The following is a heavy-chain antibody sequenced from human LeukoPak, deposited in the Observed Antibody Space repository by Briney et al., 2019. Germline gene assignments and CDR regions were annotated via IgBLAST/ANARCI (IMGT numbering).Heavy chain of an antibody. J-gene: IGHJ4*02. Sequence: SETLSLTCAVYGGSFSGYYWSWVRQPPGKGLEWIGEINHSGSTYYNPSLKSRVTISVDTSKNQFSLKLSSVTAADTAVYYCARERGVSSSAIGYFDYWGQGTLVTVSS. V-gene: IGHV4-34*01. CDR1: GGSFSGYY. CDR2: INHSGST. CDR3: ARERGVSSSAIGYFDY. D-gene: IGHD6-6*01.